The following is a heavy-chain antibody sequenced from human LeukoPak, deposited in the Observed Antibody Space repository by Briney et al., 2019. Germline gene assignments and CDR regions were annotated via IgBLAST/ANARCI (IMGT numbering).Heavy chain of an antibody. CDR3: ASTLVVVPAAMTSPPYYMDV. D-gene: IGHD2-2*01. CDR2: IYTSGST. V-gene: IGHV4-61*02. J-gene: IGHJ6*03. CDR1: GGSISSGSYY. Sequence: SETLSLTCTVSGGSISSGSYYWSWIRQPAGKGLEWIGRIYTSGSTNYNPSLKSRVTISVDTSKNQFSLKLSSVTAADTAVYYCASTLVVVPAAMTSPPYYMDVWGKGTTVTASS.